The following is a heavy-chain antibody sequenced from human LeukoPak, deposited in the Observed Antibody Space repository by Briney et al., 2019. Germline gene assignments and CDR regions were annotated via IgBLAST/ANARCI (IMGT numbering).Heavy chain of an antibody. J-gene: IGHJ5*02. CDR2: IYYSGSS. D-gene: IGHD3-22*01. CDR3: ARLYDSRGYTEWLDP. Sequence: PSETLSLTCTVSGFSISSHYWSWIRQPPGKGLEWIGYIYYSGSSKYNPYLKSRVTISVDTSKNQFSLKLSSVTAADTAVYYCARLYDSRGYTEWLDPWGQETLVTVSS. V-gene: IGHV4-59*11. CDR1: GFSISSHY.